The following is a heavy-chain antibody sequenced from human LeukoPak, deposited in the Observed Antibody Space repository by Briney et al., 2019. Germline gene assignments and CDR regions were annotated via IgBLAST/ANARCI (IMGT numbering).Heavy chain of an antibody. CDR1: GGSFSGYY. CDR2: INHSGST. Sequence: SETLSLTFAVYGGSFSGYYWSWIRQPPGKGLEWIGEINHSGSTNYNPSLRSRVTISVDTSKNQFSLKLSSLTAADTAVYYCARGRILWFGELLDYWGQGTLVTVSS. J-gene: IGHJ4*02. CDR3: ARGRILWFGELLDY. V-gene: IGHV4-34*01. D-gene: IGHD3-10*01.